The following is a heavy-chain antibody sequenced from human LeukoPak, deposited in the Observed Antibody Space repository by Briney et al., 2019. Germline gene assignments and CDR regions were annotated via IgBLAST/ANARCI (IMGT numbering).Heavy chain of an antibody. D-gene: IGHD4-11*01. J-gene: IGHJ4*02. CDR2: ISSSSSCI. Sequence: PGGSLRLSCAASGFTFSSYSMNWVRQAPGKGLEWVSSISSSSSCIYYADSVKGRFTISRDNAKNSLYLQMNSLRAEDTAVYYCARRRGGNYSKFDYWGQGTLVTVSS. CDR1: GFTFSSYS. V-gene: IGHV3-21*01. CDR3: ARRRGGNYSKFDY.